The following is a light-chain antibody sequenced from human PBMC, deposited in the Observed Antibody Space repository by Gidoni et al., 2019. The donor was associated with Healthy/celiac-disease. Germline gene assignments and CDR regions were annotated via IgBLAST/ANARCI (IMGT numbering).Light chain of an antibody. Sequence: EIVMTQSPATLSVSPGERATLSCRASQSVSSNLAWYQQNPAQAPRLLIYGASTRATGIPARFSGSGSGTEFTLTISSLQSEDFAVYYCQQYNNWPPTWTFGQGTKVEIK. V-gene: IGKV3-15*01. CDR1: QSVSSN. CDR2: GAS. J-gene: IGKJ1*01. CDR3: QQYNNWPPTWT.